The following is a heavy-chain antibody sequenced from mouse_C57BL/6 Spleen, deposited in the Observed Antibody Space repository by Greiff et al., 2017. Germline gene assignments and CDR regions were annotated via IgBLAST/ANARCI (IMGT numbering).Heavy chain of an antibody. CDR3: ARERRDAMDC. Sequence: QVQLQQSGAELVRPGASVKLSCKASGYTFTDYYINWVKQRPGQGLEWIARIYPGSGNTYYNEKFKGKATLTAEKSSSTAYMQLSSLTSEDSAVYFCARERRDAMDCWGQGTSVTVSS. D-gene: IGHD2-12*01. CDR1: GYTFTDYY. V-gene: IGHV1-76*01. J-gene: IGHJ4*01. CDR2: IYPGSGNT.